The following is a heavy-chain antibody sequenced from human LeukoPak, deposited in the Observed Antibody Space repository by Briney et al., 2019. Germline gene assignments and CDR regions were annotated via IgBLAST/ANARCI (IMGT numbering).Heavy chain of an antibody. V-gene: IGHV1-18*01. CDR1: GYTFTSYG. CDR2: ISAYNGNT. Sequence: ASVKVSCKASGYTFTSYGISWVRQAPGQGLEWMGWISAYNGNTNYAQKLQGRVTMTTDTSTSTAYMELRSLRSDDTAVYYCARDPAVVGELHGSWFDPWGQGTLVTVSS. CDR3: ARDPAVVGELHGSWFDP. D-gene: IGHD3-16*01. J-gene: IGHJ5*02.